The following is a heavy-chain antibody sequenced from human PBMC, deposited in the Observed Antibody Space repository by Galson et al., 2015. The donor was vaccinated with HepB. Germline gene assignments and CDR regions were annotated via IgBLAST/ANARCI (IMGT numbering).Heavy chain of an antibody. V-gene: IGHV4-59*08. Sequence: LSLTCTVSGGSISSYYWSWIRQPPGKGLEWIGYIYYSGSTNYNPSLKSRVTISVDTSKNQFSLKLSSVTAADTAVYYCARHLPPSYNWNSDTRHAFDYWGQGTLVTVSS. CDR1: GGSISSYY. D-gene: IGHD1-7*01. J-gene: IGHJ4*02. CDR2: IYYSGST. CDR3: ARHLPPSYNWNSDTRHAFDY.